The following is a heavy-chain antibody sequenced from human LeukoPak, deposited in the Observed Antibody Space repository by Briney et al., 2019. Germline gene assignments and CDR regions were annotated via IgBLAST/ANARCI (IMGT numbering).Heavy chain of an antibody. CDR2: INPNSGGT. CDR1: GYTFTGYY. V-gene: IGHV1-2*02. Sequence: ASVKVSCKASGYTFTGYYMHWVRQAPGQGLEWMGWINPNSGGTNYAQKFQGRVTMTRDTSISTAYMELSRLRSDDTAVYYCARGPVVVAGTNWFDHWGQGTLVIVSS. J-gene: IGHJ5*02. D-gene: IGHD2-15*01. CDR3: ARGPVVVAGTNWFDH.